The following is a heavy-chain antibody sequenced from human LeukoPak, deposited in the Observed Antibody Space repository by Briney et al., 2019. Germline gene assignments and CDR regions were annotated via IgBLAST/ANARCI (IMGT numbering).Heavy chain of an antibody. CDR3: AKEDARSRAPGQAFHA. Sequence: PGGSLRLSCVASGFSFSDYSMGWVRQAPGKGLEWVSLINFAYNTHYADSVLGRFTISRDNSKNTVYLHMSSVRADDTAIYHCAKEDARSRAPGQAFHAWGQGTMVTVSS. J-gene: IGHJ3*01. D-gene: IGHD5-24*01. CDR2: INFAYNT. CDR1: GFSFSDYS. V-gene: IGHV3-23*01.